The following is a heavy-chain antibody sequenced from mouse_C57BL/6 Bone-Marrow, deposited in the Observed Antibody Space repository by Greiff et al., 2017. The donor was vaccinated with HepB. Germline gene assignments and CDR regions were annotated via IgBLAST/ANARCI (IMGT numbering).Heavy chain of an antibody. CDR2: IDPNSGGT. CDR1: GYTFTSYW. Sequence: QVQLQHSGAELVKPGASVKLSCKASGYTFTSYWMHWVKQRPGRGLEWIGRIDPNSGGTKYNEKFKSKATLTVDKPSSTAYMQLSSLTSEDSAVYYCAREESNSTGYFDYWGQGTTLTVSS. D-gene: IGHD2-5*01. J-gene: IGHJ2*01. CDR3: AREESNSTGYFDY. V-gene: IGHV1-72*01.